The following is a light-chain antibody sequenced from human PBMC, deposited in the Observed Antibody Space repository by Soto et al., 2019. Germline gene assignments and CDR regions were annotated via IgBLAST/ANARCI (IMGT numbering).Light chain of an antibody. CDR3: QQYNNWPPLT. CDR1: QSVSSN. V-gene: IGKV3-15*01. Sequence: EIVMTQSPATLSVSPGERATLSCRPSQSVSSNLAWYQQKPGQAPRLLTYGASTRATGIPARFSGSGSGTEFTLTISSLQSEDFAVYYCQQYNNWPPLTFGGGTKVEIK. CDR2: GAS. J-gene: IGKJ4*01.